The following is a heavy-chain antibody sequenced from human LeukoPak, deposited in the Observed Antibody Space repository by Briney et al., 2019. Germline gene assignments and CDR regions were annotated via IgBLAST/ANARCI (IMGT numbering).Heavy chain of an antibody. V-gene: IGHV3-21*01. CDR1: GFTFSSYS. D-gene: IGHD3-22*01. J-gene: IGHJ4*02. CDR3: AREYYYDSNGYYPIDY. CDR2: ISSSSSYI. Sequence: GGSLRLSCAASGFTFSSYSMNWVRQAPGKGLEWVSSISSSSSYIYYADSVKGRFTISRDNAKNSLYLQMNSLRAEDTAVYYCAREYYYDSNGYYPIDYWGQGTLVTVSS.